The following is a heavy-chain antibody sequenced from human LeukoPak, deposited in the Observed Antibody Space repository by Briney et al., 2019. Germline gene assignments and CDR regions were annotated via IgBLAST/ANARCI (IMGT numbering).Heavy chain of an antibody. V-gene: IGHV1-69*05. Sequence: GASVKVSCKASGGTFSSYAISWVRQAPGQGLEWMGGIIPIFGTANYAQKFQGRVTITTDESTSTAYMELSSLRSEDTAVYYCARNDYSNYDYYYYMDVWGKGTTVTVSS. CDR3: ARNDYSNYDYYYYMDV. CDR1: GGTFSSYA. CDR2: IIPIFGTA. D-gene: IGHD4-11*01. J-gene: IGHJ6*03.